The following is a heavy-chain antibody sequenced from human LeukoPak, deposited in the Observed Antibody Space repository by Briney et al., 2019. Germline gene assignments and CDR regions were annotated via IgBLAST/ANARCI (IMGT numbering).Heavy chain of an antibody. D-gene: IGHD7-27*01. CDR2: ISGSGGST. V-gene: IGHV3-23*01. CDR1: GFTFSSYA. CDR3: AKDRWGADWYFDL. J-gene: IGHJ2*01. Sequence: GGSLRLSCAASGFTFSSYAMSWVRQAPGKGLEWVSAISGSGGSTYYADSVKGRFTISRDNSKNTLYLQMNGLRAEDTAVYYCAKDRWGADWYFDLWGRGTLVTVSS.